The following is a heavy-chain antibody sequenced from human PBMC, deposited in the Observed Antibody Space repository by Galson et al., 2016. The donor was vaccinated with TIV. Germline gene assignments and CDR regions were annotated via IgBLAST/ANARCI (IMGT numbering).Heavy chain of an antibody. V-gene: IGHV1-18*01. Sequence: SVKVSCKASGYTFTDYGISWVRQALGQGLEWMGCISGYSGNTNHAQKFQGRVTMTTNTSTRTAYMELRSLRTDDTAVYYCARDRMSPLVGATQDFWGQGTLVSVSS. J-gene: IGHJ4*02. CDR1: GYTFTDYG. CDR3: ARDRMSPLVGATQDF. D-gene: IGHD1-26*01. CDR2: ISGYSGNT.